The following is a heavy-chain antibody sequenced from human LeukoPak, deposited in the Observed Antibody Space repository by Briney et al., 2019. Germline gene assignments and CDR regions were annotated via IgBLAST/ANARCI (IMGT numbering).Heavy chain of an antibody. CDR3: ARTPLYYDQPYYYGMDV. CDR2: IYYSGST. Sequence: SETLSLTCTVSGGSISSYYWSWIRQPPGKGLEWIGYIYYSGSTNYNPSLKSRVTISVDTSKNQFSLKLSSVTAADTAVYYCARTPLYYDQPYYYGMDVWGQGTTVTVSS. V-gene: IGHV4-59*01. D-gene: IGHD3-22*01. J-gene: IGHJ6*02. CDR1: GGSISSYY.